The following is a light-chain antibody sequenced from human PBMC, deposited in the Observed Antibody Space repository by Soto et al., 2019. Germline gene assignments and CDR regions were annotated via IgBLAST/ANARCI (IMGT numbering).Light chain of an antibody. CDR2: GNS. CDR1: SSNIGAGYD. CDR3: QSYDSSLSGEE. Sequence: QPVLTQPPSVSGAPGQRVTISCTGSSSNIGAGYDVHWYQQLPGTAPKLLIYGNSNRPSGVPDRFSGSKSGTSASLAITGLQAEDEADYYCQSYDSSLSGEEFGGGTKLTVL. J-gene: IGLJ2*01. V-gene: IGLV1-40*01.